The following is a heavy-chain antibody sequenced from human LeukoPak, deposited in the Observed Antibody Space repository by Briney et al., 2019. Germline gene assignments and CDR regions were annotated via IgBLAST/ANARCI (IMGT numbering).Heavy chain of an antibody. V-gene: IGHV4-34*01. Sequence: SETLSLTCAVYGESFSVYYWTWIRQPPGKGLEWNGEINHSGSTSYNPSLKSRVTISVDPSKNQFSLTLSSVTAADTAMYYCARVYNGDYAYWGQGTLVTVSS. CDR1: GESFSVYY. CDR3: ARVYNGDYAY. D-gene: IGHD4-17*01. J-gene: IGHJ4*02. CDR2: INHSGST.